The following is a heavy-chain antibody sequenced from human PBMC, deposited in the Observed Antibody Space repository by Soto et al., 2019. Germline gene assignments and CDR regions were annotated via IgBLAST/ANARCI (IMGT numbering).Heavy chain of an antibody. Sequence: SETLSLTCTVSCGSISSYYWSWIRQPPGKGLEWIGYIYYSGSTNYNPSLKSRVTISVDTSKNQFSLKLSSVTAADTAVYYCARGYGMDVWGQGTTVTVSS. J-gene: IGHJ6*02. CDR1: CGSISSYY. CDR2: IYYSGST. V-gene: IGHV4-59*01. CDR3: ARGYGMDV.